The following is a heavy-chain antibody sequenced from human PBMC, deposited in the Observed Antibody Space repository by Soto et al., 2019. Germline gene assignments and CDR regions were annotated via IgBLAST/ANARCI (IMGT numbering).Heavy chain of an antibody. Sequence: GGSLRLSCAASGFTFSSYSMNWVRQAPGKGLEWVSSISSSSSYIYYADSVKGRFTISRDNAKNSLYLQMNSLRAEDTAVYYCARSIAVAGYNWFDPWGQGTLVTVSS. CDR3: ARSIAVAGYNWFDP. CDR1: GFTFSSYS. CDR2: ISSSSSYI. D-gene: IGHD6-19*01. V-gene: IGHV3-21*01. J-gene: IGHJ5*02.